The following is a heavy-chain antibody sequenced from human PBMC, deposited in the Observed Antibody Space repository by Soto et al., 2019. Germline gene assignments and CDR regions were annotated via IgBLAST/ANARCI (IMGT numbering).Heavy chain of an antibody. V-gene: IGHV4-34*01. D-gene: IGHD6-19*01. CDR1: GGSFSGYY. CDR3: ATAVAGTRGDYYYYGMDV. CDR2: INHSGST. Sequence: SETLSLTCAVYGGSFSGYYWSWIRQPPGKGLEWIGEINHSGSTNYNPSLKSRVTISVDKSKNQFSLKLSSVTAADTAVYYCATAVAGTRGDYYYYGMDVWGQGTTVTVSS. J-gene: IGHJ6*02.